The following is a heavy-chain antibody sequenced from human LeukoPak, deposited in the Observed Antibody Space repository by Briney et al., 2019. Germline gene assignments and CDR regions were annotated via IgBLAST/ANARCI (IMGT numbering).Heavy chain of an antibody. CDR1: GDSVSSNSAA. CDR2: TYYRSKCFN. CDR3: ASNYYDSSGYYYTDY. J-gene: IGHJ4*02. V-gene: IGHV6-1*01. Sequence: SQTLSLTCAISGDSVSSNSAAWNWIRQSPSRGLEWLGRTYYRSKCFNDYAVSVKGRITINPDTSKNQFSLQLNSVTPEDTAVYYCASNYYDSSGYYYTDYWGQGTLVTVSS. D-gene: IGHD3-22*01.